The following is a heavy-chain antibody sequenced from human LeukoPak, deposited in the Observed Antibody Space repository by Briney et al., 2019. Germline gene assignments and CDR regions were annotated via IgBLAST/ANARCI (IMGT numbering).Heavy chain of an antibody. V-gene: IGHV3-72*01. CDR1: TFTFSDPY. J-gene: IGHJ3*02. Sequence: PGGSLRLSCVVSTFTFSDPYMDWVRQVPGKGLEWVGRIRSKVDSYTTEYAASANGRFTISRDDSKNSLYLQMKSLKIEDTALYFCGRVGGWNSGHDSFDIWGRGTMVTVSS. CDR3: GRVGGWNSGHDSFDI. D-gene: IGHD1-7*01. CDR2: IRSKVDSYTT.